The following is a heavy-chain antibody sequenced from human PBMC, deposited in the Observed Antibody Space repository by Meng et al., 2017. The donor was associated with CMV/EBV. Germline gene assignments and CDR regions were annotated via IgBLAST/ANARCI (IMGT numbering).Heavy chain of an antibody. CDR2: IIPIFGTA. D-gene: IGHD4-17*01. J-gene: IGHJ2*01. CDR1: GGTFSSYA. Sequence: QVQVVQAGAAVKKPGSSVKVSCKASGGTFSSYAISWVRQAPGQGLEWMGGIIPIFGTANYAQKFQGRVTITADESTSTAYMELSSLRSEDTAVYYCAREVDDYGDGWYFDLWGRGTLVTVSS. CDR3: AREVDDYGDGWYFDL. V-gene: IGHV1-69*12.